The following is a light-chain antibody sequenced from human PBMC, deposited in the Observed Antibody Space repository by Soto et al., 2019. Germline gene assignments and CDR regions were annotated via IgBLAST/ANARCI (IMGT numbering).Light chain of an antibody. CDR1: QSVLHSSNNKNY. CDR2: WAS. V-gene: IGKV4-1*01. Sequence: DIVMTQSPDSLAVSLGERATINCKSSQSVLHSSNNKNYLAWYQQKPGQPPKVLIYWASTRESGVPDRFSVSGSGTDFTLTISSLQAEDVAVYYCQQFYSAPWTFGQGTKVEIK. J-gene: IGKJ1*01. CDR3: QQFYSAPWT.